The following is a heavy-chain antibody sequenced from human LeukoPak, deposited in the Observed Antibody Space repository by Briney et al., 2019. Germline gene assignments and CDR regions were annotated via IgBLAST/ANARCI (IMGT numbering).Heavy chain of an antibody. J-gene: IGHJ4*02. CDR2: SRNKANSYTT. D-gene: IGHD2-21*01. V-gene: IGHV3-72*01. CDR1: GFTFSDYY. Sequence: PGGSPRLSCAASGFTFSDYYMDWVRQAPGKGLEWVGRSRNKANSYTTEYAASVKGRFIISRDDSKNSLYLQMNSLKTEDTAMYYCVRSFCSGGYCYSDYWGQGTLDTVSS. CDR3: VRSFCSGGYCYSDY.